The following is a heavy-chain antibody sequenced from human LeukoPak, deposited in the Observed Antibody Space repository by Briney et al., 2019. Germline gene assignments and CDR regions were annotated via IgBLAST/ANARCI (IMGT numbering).Heavy chain of an antibody. V-gene: IGHV3-30*18. CDR1: GFTFSNYG. J-gene: IGHJ4*02. Sequence: GGSLSLSCAASGFTFSNYGMHWVRQAPGKGLEWVATITYDGSSEYYADSVKDRFTVSRDNSKNTLYLQMSSLKTEDTAVYYCAKRGDGGHKSLEYWGQGTLVIVSS. CDR2: ITYDGSSE. D-gene: IGHD3-16*01. CDR3: AKRGDGGHKSLEY.